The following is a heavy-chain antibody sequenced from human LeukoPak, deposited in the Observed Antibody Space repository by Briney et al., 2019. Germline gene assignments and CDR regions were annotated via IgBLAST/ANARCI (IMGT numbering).Heavy chain of an antibody. Sequence: SETLSLTCTVSGGSISSSSYYWGWIRQPPGKGLEWIGSIYYSGSTYYNPSLKSRVTISVDTSKNQFSLKLSSVTAADTAVYYCARDQYYYGLNWFDPWGQGTLVTVSS. CDR2: IYYSGST. V-gene: IGHV4-39*07. J-gene: IGHJ5*02. CDR1: GGSISSSSYY. D-gene: IGHD3-10*01. CDR3: ARDQYYYGLNWFDP.